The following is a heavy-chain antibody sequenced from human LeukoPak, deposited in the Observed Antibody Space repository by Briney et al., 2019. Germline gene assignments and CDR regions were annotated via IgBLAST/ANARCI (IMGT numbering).Heavy chain of an antibody. V-gene: IGHV4-34*01. CDR2: INHSGST. Sequence: SDTLSLTCAVYGGSFSGYYWSWIRQPPAKGLEWIVEINHSGSTNYNPSLKSRVTISVDTSKNQFSLKLSYVTAADTAVYYCARRKVDGYKKYYFDYWGQGTLVTVSS. D-gene: IGHD5-24*01. J-gene: IGHJ4*02. CDR1: GGSFSGYY. CDR3: ARRKVDGYKKYYFDY.